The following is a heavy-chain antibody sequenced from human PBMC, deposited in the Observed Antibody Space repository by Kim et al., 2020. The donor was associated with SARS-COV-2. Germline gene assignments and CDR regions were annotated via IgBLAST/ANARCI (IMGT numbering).Heavy chain of an antibody. CDR1: GGSISSYY. D-gene: IGHD3-3*01. Sequence: SETLSLTCTVSGGSISSYYWIWIRQPPGQGLEWIAYISYNGSTKYNPSLKSRVTLSVDTSKNQFSLKLSSVIAADTALYYCARGIDYWSGYYMEEGMGDAFEIWGQGTMVTVSS. CDR2: ISYNGST. J-gene: IGHJ3*02. V-gene: IGHV4-59*13. CDR3: ARGIDYWSGYYMEEGMGDAFEI.